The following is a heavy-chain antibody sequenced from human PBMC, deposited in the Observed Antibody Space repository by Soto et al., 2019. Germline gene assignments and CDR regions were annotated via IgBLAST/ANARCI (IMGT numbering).Heavy chain of an antibody. Sequence: GGSLRLSCAASGFTFSSYGMHWVRQAPGKGLEWVTDIWYDGSNEYYADSVKGRFTISKDNSQNTLYLQMNSLRAEDTAVYYCARGGAVWTAGPGGFDIWGQGTMVTVSS. CDR1: GFTFSSYG. V-gene: IGHV3-33*01. CDR3: ARGGAVWTAGPGGFDI. D-gene: IGHD2-8*02. CDR2: IWYDGSNE. J-gene: IGHJ3*02.